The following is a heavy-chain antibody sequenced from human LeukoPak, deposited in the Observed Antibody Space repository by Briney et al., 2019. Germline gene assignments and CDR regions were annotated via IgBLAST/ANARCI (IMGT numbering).Heavy chain of an antibody. CDR3: AKENVRNVVATTYFDY. D-gene: IGHD5-12*01. Sequence: PGRSLRLSCAASGFTFSSYAMHWVRQAPGKGLEWVAVISYDGSNKYYADSVKGRFTISRDNSKNTLYLQMNSLRAEDTAVYYCAKENVRNVVATTYFDYWGQGTLVTVSS. CDR1: GFTFSSYA. V-gene: IGHV3-30*04. CDR2: ISYDGSNK. J-gene: IGHJ4*02.